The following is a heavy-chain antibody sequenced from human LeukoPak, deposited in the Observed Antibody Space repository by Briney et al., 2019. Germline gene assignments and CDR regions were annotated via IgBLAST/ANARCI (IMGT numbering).Heavy chain of an antibody. CDR1: GFTFSSYA. D-gene: IGHD3-10*01. J-gene: IGHJ3*02. Sequence: GGSLRLSCAASGFTFSSYAMHWVRQAPGKGLEWVAVISYDGSNKYHADSVKGRFTISRDNSKNTLYLQMNSLRAEDTAVYYCARDRGGIFDIWGQGTMVTVSS. CDR3: ARDRGGIFDI. V-gene: IGHV3-30-3*01. CDR2: ISYDGSNK.